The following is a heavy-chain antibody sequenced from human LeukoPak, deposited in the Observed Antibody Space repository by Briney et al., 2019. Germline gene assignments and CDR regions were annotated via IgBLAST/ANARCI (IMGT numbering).Heavy chain of an antibody. V-gene: IGHV3-7*01. Sequence: GGSLRLSCAASGFAFSSYWMNWVRQAPGKGLEWVANINQDGSEKYYVDSVKGRFTISRDNAKNSLSLQMNSLRAEDTAVYYCARPYYYSSVSLPYWGQGTLVTVSS. CDR1: GFAFSSYW. CDR3: ARPYYYSSVSLPY. J-gene: IGHJ4*02. CDR2: INQDGSEK. D-gene: IGHD3-10*01.